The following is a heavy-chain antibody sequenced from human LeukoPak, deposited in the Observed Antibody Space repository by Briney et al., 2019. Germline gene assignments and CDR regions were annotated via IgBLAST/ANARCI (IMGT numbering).Heavy chain of an antibody. CDR2: ISGSGGST. J-gene: IGHJ4*02. CDR3: AKDTGDYDSSGYYNG. CDR1: GFTVSSNY. Sequence: GGSLRLSCAASGFTVSSNYMSWVRQAPGKGLEWVSAISGSGGSTYYADSVKGRFTISRDNSKNTLYLQMNSLRAEDTAVYYCAKDTGDYDSSGYYNGWGQGTLVTVSS. V-gene: IGHV3-23*01. D-gene: IGHD3-22*01.